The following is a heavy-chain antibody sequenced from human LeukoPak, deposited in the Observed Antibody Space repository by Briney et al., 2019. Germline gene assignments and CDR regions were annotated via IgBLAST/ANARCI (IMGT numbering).Heavy chain of an antibody. CDR3: ARDTGVGPGFDY. D-gene: IGHD2-8*02. CDR1: GFTFSSYC. CDR2: IKQDGSEK. V-gene: IGHV3-7*01. Sequence: GALRLSCAASGFTFSSYCMSWVRQAPGKGLEWVANIKQDGSEKYYVDSVKGRFTISRDNAKNSLYLQMNSLRAEDTAVYYCARDTGVGPGFDYWGQGTLVTVSS. J-gene: IGHJ4*02.